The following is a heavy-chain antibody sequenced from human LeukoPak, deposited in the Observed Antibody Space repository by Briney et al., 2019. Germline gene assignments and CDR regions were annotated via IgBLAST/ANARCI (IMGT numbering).Heavy chain of an antibody. CDR3: ARRSDYYDSSAYYY. V-gene: IGHV1-8*03. CDR2: MNPNSGNT. CDR1: EYTFTNYD. J-gene: IGHJ4*02. D-gene: IGHD3-22*01. Sequence: GASVKVSCKASEYTFTNYDINWVRQPTGQGLEWMGWMNPNSGNTGYAQKFQGRVTITRDTSIGTAYMELSSLRSDDTAVYYCARRSDYYDSSAYYYWGQGTLVTVSS.